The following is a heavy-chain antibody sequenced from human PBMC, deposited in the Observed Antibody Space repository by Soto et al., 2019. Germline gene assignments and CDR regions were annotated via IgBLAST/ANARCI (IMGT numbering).Heavy chain of an antibody. CDR2: IYYSGST. D-gene: IGHD6-19*01. CDR1: GGSISSGGYY. J-gene: IGHJ4*02. CDR3: ARMYSSGPVVDY. Sequence: QVQLQESGPGLVKPSQTLSLTCTVSGGSISSGGYYWSWIRQHPGKGLEWIGYIYYSGSTYYNPSLKSRVTISVDTSKHQFSLKLSSVTAADTAVYYCARMYSSGPVVDYWGQGTLVTVSS. V-gene: IGHV4-31*03.